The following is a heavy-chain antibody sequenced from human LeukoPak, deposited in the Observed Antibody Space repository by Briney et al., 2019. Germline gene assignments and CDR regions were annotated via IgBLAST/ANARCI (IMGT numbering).Heavy chain of an antibody. D-gene: IGHD3-10*01. J-gene: IGHJ4*02. CDR3: ARSKVRGVIIGADY. V-gene: IGHV4-39*07. CDR2: IYHSGST. CDR1: GGSISSSSYY. Sequence: SETLSLTCTVSGGSISSSSYYWGWIRQPPGKGLEWIGSIYHSGSTYYNPSLKSRVTISVDTSKNQFSLKLSSVTAADTAVYYCARSKVRGVIIGADYWGQGTLVTVSS.